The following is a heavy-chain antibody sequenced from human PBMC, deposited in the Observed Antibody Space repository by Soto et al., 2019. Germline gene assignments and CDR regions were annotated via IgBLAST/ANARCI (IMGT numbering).Heavy chain of an antibody. CDR1: GFTFSSHS. J-gene: IGHJ5*02. V-gene: IGHV3-48*02. D-gene: IGHD6-19*01. Sequence: GGSLRLSCAASGFTFSSHSMNWVRQAPGEGLEWVSYISSSSSTIYYADSVKGRFTISRDNAKNSLYLQMNSLRDEDTAEYYCARDSNMYSSGWYPWFDPWGQGTLVTVSS. CDR2: ISSSSSTI. CDR3: ARDSNMYSSGWYPWFDP.